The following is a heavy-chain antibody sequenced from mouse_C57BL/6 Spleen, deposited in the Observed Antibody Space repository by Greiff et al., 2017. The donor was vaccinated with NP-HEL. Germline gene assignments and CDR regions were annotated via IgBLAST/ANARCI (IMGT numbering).Heavy chain of an antibody. CDR2: IDPSDSET. J-gene: IGHJ1*03. V-gene: IGHV1-52*01. CDR1: GYTFTSYW. D-gene: IGHD2-3*01. CDR3: ARVQYYDGYYWYFDV. Sequence: QVQLQQPGAELVRPGSSVKLSCKASGYTFTSYWMHWVKQRPIQGLEWIGNIDPSDSETHYNQKFKDKATLTVDKSSSTAYMQLSSLTSEDSAVYYCARVQYYDGYYWYFDVWGTGTTVTVSS.